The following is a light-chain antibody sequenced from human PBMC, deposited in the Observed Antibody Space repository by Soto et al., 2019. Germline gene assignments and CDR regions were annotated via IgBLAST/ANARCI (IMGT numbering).Light chain of an antibody. CDR1: NNEVGSYNL. V-gene: IGLV2-23*02. CDR3: CSYAGSSTPLI. CDR2: EVS. Sequence: QSVLTQPASVSGSPGQSITISCTGNNNEVGSYNLVSWYQQHPGKAPKLMIYEVSKRPSGVSNRFSGSKSGNTASLTISGLQAEDEADYYCCSYAGSSTPLIFGTGTRSPS. J-gene: IGLJ1*01.